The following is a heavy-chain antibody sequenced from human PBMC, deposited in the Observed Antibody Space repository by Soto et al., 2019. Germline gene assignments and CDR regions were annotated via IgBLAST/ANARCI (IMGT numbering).Heavy chain of an antibody. CDR1: GYTFTSYG. V-gene: IGHV1-18*01. J-gene: IGHJ3*02. D-gene: IGHD2-8*01. Sequence: QVQLVQSGAEVKKPGASVKVSCKASGYTFTSYGISWVRQAPGQGLEWMGGISAYNGNTNYAQKLQGRVTITTDTSTSTAYMELRRLRSDDTAVYYCARLAVMERGYDAFDIWGQGTMVTVSS. CDR2: ISAYNGNT. CDR3: ARLAVMERGYDAFDI.